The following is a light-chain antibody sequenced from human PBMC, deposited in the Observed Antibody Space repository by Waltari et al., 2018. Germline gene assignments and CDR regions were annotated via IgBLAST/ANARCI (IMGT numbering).Light chain of an antibody. J-gene: IGLJ3*02. V-gene: IGLV1-40*01. Sequence: QSELTQPPSMSGAPGQRVTISCTGSSSNIGAHFDVHWYQQVSGTAPKLLIYPNTNRPSGVPDLFSASKSGTSASRAITGLQADDEADYYCQSYDTTLSAWVFGGGTKLTVL. CDR3: QSYDTTLSAWV. CDR2: PNT. CDR1: SSNIGAHFD.